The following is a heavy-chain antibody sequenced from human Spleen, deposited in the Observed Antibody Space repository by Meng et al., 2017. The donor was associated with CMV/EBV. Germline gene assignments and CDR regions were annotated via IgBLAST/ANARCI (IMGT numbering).Heavy chain of an antibody. D-gene: IGHD1-1*01. J-gene: IGHJ3*02. CDR1: GGSVSSGSYY. CDR3: ARDILERNAFDM. Sequence: VSGGSVSSGSYYWSWLRQPPGKGLEWIGYISYIGSTNYNPSLKSRVTISVDTSKNQFSLKLSSVTAADTAVFYCARDILERNAFDMWGQGTMVTVSS. CDR2: ISYIGST. V-gene: IGHV4-61*01.